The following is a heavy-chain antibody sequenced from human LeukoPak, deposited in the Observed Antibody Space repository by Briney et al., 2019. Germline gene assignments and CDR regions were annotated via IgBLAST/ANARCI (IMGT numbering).Heavy chain of an antibody. Sequence: GGSLRLSCAASGFTFSSYAMSWVRQAPGKGLEWVSAISGSGGSTYYADSVKGRFTISRDNSKNTLYLQMNSLRAEDTAVYYCAKDPGLLWFGELLGDYWGQGTLVTVSS. CDR1: GFTFSSYA. V-gene: IGHV3-23*01. J-gene: IGHJ4*02. D-gene: IGHD3-10*01. CDR2: ISGSGGST. CDR3: AKDPGLLWFGELLGDY.